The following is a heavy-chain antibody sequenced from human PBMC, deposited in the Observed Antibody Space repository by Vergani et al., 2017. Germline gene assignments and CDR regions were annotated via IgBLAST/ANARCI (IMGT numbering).Heavy chain of an antibody. CDR1: GFTFSSYA. CDR2: VWYDGSNK. D-gene: IGHD7-27*01. CDR3: VKDMGTPQGY. V-gene: IGHV3-33*06. J-gene: IGHJ4*02. Sequence: QVQLVESGGGVVQPGRSLRLSCAASGFTFSSYAMHWVRQAPGKGLEWVAVVWYDGSNKYYADSVKGRFTISRDNSKNTLYLQMNSLRAEDTAVYYCVKDMGTPQGYWGQGTLVTVSS.